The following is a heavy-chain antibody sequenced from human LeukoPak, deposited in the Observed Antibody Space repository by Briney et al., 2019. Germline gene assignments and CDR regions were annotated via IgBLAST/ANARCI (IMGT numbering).Heavy chain of an antibody. Sequence: PGESLRLSCAASGFSFSTYNMNWVRQAPGKGLEWVSSITTSSTYIYYADSVKGRFTISRDNSKNTLFLQMNSLRAEDTAVYYCAKDLGYCGVGSCTTIDYWGQGTLVTVSS. V-gene: IGHV3-21*01. D-gene: IGHD2-15*01. J-gene: IGHJ4*02. CDR2: ITTSSTYI. CDR3: AKDLGYCGVGSCTTIDY. CDR1: GFSFSTYN.